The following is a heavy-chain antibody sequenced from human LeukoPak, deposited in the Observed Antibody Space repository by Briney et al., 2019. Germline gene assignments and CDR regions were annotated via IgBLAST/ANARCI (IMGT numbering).Heavy chain of an antibody. J-gene: IGHJ3*02. V-gene: IGHV4-39*07. CDR1: GGSISSSSYY. D-gene: IGHD5-12*01. CDR2: IYYSGST. CDR3: ARDRVVWWSGYGHDAFDI. Sequence: PSETLSLTCTVSGGSISSSSYYWGWIRQPPGKGLEWIGSIYYSGSTYYNPSLKSRVTISVDTSKNQFSLKLSSVTAADTAVYYCARDRVVWWSGYGHDAFDIWGQGTMVTVSS.